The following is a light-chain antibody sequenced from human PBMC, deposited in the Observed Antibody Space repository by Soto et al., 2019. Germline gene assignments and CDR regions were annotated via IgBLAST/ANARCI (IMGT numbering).Light chain of an antibody. CDR2: DVS. CDR1: SSDVGGYNY. Sequence: QSVLTQPASVSGSPGQSITISCTGTSSDVGGYNYVSWYQQHPGKAPKLMIYDVSNRPSGVSNRFSGSKSGNTASLTISGLQAEDEADYYCSSYTSSSWVFGGGTKVTV. J-gene: IGLJ3*02. V-gene: IGLV2-14*01. CDR3: SSYTSSSWV.